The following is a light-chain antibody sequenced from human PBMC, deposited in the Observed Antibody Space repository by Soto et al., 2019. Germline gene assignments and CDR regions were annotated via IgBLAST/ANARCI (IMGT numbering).Light chain of an antibody. CDR3: QQYNNWPPIT. CDR1: QSVSSSY. Sequence: EIVLTQSPGTLSLSPGERATLSGRASQSVSSSYLAWYQQKPGQAPRLLIYGASTRATGIPARFSGSGSGTEFTLTISSLQSEDFAVYYCQQYNNWPPITFGQGTRLEIK. CDR2: GAS. V-gene: IGKV3-15*01. J-gene: IGKJ5*01.